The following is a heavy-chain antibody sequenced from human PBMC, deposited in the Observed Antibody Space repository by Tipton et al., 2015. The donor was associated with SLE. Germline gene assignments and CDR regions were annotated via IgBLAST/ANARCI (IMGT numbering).Heavy chain of an antibody. D-gene: IGHD3-9*01. Sequence: TLSLTCTVSGASIKSGSYFWTWIRQPAGKGLEWIGQIYTTGTTTYSPSLKSRVTISIDTSKNQFSLELSSVTAADTAVYYCAGTNYDVLTGYHRVDTFDIWGQGTMVTVSS. V-gene: IGHV4-61*09. CDR2: IYTTGTT. J-gene: IGHJ3*02. CDR3: AGTNYDVLTGYHRVDTFDI. CDR1: GASIKSGSYF.